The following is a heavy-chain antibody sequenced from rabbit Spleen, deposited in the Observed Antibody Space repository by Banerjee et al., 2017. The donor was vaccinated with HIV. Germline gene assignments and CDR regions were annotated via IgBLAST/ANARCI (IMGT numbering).Heavy chain of an antibody. V-gene: IGHV1S45*01. CDR2: VDAGSSGST. Sequence: QEHLEESGGDLVKPEGSLTLTCTASGFSFSSNYWICWVRQAPGKGPEWIASVDAGSSGSTYYASWATGRFTISKTSSTTVTLKMTRLTAADTATYFCARGAWSTDCMNLWGPGTLVTVS. CDR1: GFSFSSNYW. CDR3: ARGAWSTDCMNL. D-gene: IGHD7-1*01. J-gene: IGHJ4*01.